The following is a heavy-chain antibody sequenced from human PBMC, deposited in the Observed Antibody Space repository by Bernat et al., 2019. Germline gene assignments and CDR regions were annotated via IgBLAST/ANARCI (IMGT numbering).Heavy chain of an antibody. V-gene: IGHV3-23*04. CDR1: GFTFRTYA. J-gene: IGHJ6*03. Sequence: EVQLVDSGGGLVQPGGSLRLSCAASGFTFRTYAMTWVRQAPGKGLEWVSSISGSGGSIYYADSVKVRFTISRDNSKTTLYLQMNSLRADDTAVYYCAKFRSIVYYNYYMDVWGKGTTVTVSS. D-gene: IGHD3-16*02. CDR3: AKFRSIVYYNYYMDV. CDR2: ISGSGGSI.